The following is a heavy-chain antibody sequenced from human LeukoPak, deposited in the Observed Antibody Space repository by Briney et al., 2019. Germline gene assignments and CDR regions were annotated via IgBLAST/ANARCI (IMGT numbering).Heavy chain of an antibody. CDR1: GYTFTGYY. V-gene: IGHV1-2*02. Sequence: ASVKVSCKASGYTFTGYYMHWVRQAPGQGLEWMGWINPNSGGTNYAQKFQGRVTMTRDTSISTAYMKLSRLRSDDTAVYYCASRGQSYDSSGYGPEDAFDIWGQGTMVTVSS. CDR3: ASRGQSYDSSGYGPEDAFDI. J-gene: IGHJ3*02. D-gene: IGHD3-22*01. CDR2: INPNSGGT.